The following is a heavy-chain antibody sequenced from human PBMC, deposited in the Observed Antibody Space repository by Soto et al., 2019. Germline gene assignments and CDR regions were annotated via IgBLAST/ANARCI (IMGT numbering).Heavy chain of an antibody. J-gene: IGHJ5*02. V-gene: IGHV4-39*01. CDR2: IYYSGST. Sequence: SETLSLTCTVSGGSISSSSYYWGWIRQPPGKGLEWIGSIYYSGSTYYNPSLKSRVTISVDTSKNQFSLKLSSVTAADTAVYYCASSLRYFDWLLSFYWFDPWGQGTLVTASS. CDR1: GGSISSSSYY. CDR3: ASSLRYFDWLLSFYWFDP. D-gene: IGHD3-9*01.